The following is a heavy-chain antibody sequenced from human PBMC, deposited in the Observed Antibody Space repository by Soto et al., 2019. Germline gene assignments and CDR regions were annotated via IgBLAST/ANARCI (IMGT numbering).Heavy chain of an antibody. D-gene: IGHD3-9*01. V-gene: IGHV1-69*01. CDR1: GGSFSTYA. CDR2: IIPVFGTT. CDR3: ARDNNANNFHFFFDS. Sequence: QVHLVQSGAEVKKPGSSVKVSCKASGGSFSTYAIDWVRQAPGQGLEWMGGIIPVFGTTTYAQEFQGRITITADESTSTAYMQLSSLRSEDTAVYYCARDNNANNFHFFFDSWGQGTLVTVSS. J-gene: IGHJ4*02.